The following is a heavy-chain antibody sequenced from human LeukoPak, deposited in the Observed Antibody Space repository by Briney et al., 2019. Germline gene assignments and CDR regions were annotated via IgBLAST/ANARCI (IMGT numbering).Heavy chain of an antibody. V-gene: IGHV3-30*04. CDR3: ARVNGMGIGATGGFNH. J-gene: IGHJ4*02. CDR1: GFTFSSYA. CDR2: ISYDGSNK. Sequence: GRSLRLSCAASGFTFSSYAMHWVRQAPGKGLQWVAVISYDGSNKYYADSVKGRFTISRDNSKNTLYLQMNSLRAEDTAVYYGARVNGMGIGATGGFNHWGQGTLVSVSS. D-gene: IGHD5-12*01.